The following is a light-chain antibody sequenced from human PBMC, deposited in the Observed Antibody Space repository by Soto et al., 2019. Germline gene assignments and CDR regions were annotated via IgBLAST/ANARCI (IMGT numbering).Light chain of an antibody. CDR3: SSYTSSSTLMV. J-gene: IGLJ2*01. CDR2: DVS. Sequence: QSALTQPDSVSGSPGQSITISCTGTSSDVGGYNYVSWYQQHPARAPKLMIYDVSDRPSGVSNRFSGSKSGNTASLTISGLQAEDEADYYCSSYTSSSTLMVFVGGTKLTVL. CDR1: SSDVGGYNY. V-gene: IGLV2-14*01.